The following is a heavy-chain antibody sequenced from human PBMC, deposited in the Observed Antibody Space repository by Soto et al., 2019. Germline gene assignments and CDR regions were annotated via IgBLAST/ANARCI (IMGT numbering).Heavy chain of an antibody. J-gene: IGHJ6*02. D-gene: IGHD3-10*01. CDR1: GGSFSGYY. CDR2: INHSGST. CDR3: ARGPSLYYYGSGSLLGDYYGMDV. Sequence: PWETLSLTCAVYGGSFSGYYWSWIRQPPGKGLEWIGEINHSGSTNYNPSLKSRVTISVDTSKNQFSLKLSSVTAADTAVYYCARGPSLYYYGSGSLLGDYYGMDVWGQGTTVTVSS. V-gene: IGHV4-34*01.